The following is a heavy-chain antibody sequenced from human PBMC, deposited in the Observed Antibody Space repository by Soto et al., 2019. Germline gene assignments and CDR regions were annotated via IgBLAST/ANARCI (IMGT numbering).Heavy chain of an antibody. J-gene: IGHJ6*02. CDR2: ISAYNGNT. V-gene: IGHV1-18*01. D-gene: IGHD6-6*01. Sequence: ASVKVSCKASGYTFTSYGISWVRQAPGQGLEWMGWISAYNGNTNYAQKLQGRVTMTTDTSTSTAYMELRSLRSDDTAVYYCARLAARLSLSYYNGMDVWGQGTTVTVSS. CDR3: ARLAARLSLSYYNGMDV. CDR1: GYTFTSYG.